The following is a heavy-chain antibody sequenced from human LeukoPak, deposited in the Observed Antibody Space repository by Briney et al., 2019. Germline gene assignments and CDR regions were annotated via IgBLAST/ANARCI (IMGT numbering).Heavy chain of an antibody. V-gene: IGHV3-30-3*01. D-gene: IGHD3-10*01. Sequence: GGSLRLSCAASGFTFSSYAMHWVRQAPGKGLEWEAVISYDGSNKYYADSVKGRFTISRDNSKNTLYLQMNSLRAEDMAVYYCARDSGGDWGQGTLVTVSS. CDR3: ARDSGGD. J-gene: IGHJ4*02. CDR2: ISYDGSNK. CDR1: GFTFSSYA.